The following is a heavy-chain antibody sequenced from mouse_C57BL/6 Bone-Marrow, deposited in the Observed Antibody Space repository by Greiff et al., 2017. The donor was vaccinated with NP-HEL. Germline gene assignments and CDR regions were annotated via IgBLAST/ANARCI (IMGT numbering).Heavy chain of an antibody. Sequence: EVQLQQSGPELVKPGASVKISCKASGYTFTDYYMNWVKQSHGKSLEWIGDINPNNGGTSYNQKFKGKATLTVDKSSSTAYMELRSLTSEDSAVYYCARRRYYGSVDYWGQGTTLTVSS. CDR1: GYTFTDYY. CDR3: ARRRYYGSVDY. V-gene: IGHV1-26*01. J-gene: IGHJ2*01. D-gene: IGHD1-1*01. CDR2: INPNNGGT.